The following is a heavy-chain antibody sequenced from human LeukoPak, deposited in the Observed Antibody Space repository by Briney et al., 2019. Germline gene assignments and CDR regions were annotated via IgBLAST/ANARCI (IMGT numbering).Heavy chain of an antibody. CDR2: IKQDGSEK. D-gene: IGHD1-14*01. Sequence: GGSLRLSCAASGFIFSTYSMNWVRQAPGKGLEWVANIKQDGSEKYYADSVKGRFTISRDNSKNTLYLQMNSLRAEDTAVYYCARDQPPTQDAFDIWGQGTMVTVSS. CDR1: GFIFSTYS. CDR3: ARDQPPTQDAFDI. J-gene: IGHJ3*02. V-gene: IGHV3-7*01.